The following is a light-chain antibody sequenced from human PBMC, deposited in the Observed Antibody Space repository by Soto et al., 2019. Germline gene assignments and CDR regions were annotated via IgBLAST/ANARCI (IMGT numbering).Light chain of an antibody. CDR1: SSNIGAGYD. CDR2: GNS. Sequence: QLVLTQPPSVSGAPGQRVTISCTGSSSNIGAGYDVHWYQQLPGTAPKLLIYGNSNRPSGVPDRFSGSKSGTSASLAITGLQAEDEADYYCQSYDSRRSRVFGGGTKLTVL. CDR3: QSYDSRRSRV. J-gene: IGLJ2*01. V-gene: IGLV1-40*01.